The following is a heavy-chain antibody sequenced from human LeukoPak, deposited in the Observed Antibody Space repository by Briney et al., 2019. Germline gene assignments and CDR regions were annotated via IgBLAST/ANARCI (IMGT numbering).Heavy chain of an antibody. V-gene: IGHV4-59*11. D-gene: IGHD3-22*01. CDR2: FYYSGST. CDR3: ARYYYYDSSGYYAYMDV. Sequence: KPSETLSLTCTVSGGSISSHYWSWIRQPPGKGLGWIGYFYYSGSTNYNPSLKSRVTISVDTSKNQFSLKLSSVTAADTAVYYCARYYYYDSSGYYAYMDVWGKGTTVAVS. J-gene: IGHJ6*03. CDR1: GGSISSHY.